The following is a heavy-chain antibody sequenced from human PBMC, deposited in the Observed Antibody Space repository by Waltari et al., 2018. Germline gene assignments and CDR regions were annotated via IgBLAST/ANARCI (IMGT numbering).Heavy chain of an antibody. CDR2: IYYSGST. J-gene: IGHJ4*02. Sequence: QLQLQESGPGLVKPSETLSLTCTVSGGSLSSSSYYWGLTRQPPGERLEWIGSIYYSGSTYYNPSLKSRVTISVDTSKNQFSLKLSSVTAADTAVYYCARVNGDYDNGADYWGQGTLVTVSS. CDR3: ARVNGDYDNGADY. CDR1: GGSLSSSSYY. V-gene: IGHV4-39*07. D-gene: IGHD4-17*01.